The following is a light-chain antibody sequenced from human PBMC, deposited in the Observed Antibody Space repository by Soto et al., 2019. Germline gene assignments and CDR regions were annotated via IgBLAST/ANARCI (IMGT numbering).Light chain of an antibody. V-gene: IGKV2-30*01. CDR1: HSLVYSDGNAY. Sequence: DVVMTQSPLSLPVTLGQPASISCRSSHSLVYSDGNAYLSWFQRRPGQSPRRLIYKVSNRDSGVPDRFSGSGSGTDFTLKISRVEAEDVGIYYCMQGTHWPVAFGGGTKVEIE. CDR3: MQGTHWPVA. CDR2: KVS. J-gene: IGKJ4*01.